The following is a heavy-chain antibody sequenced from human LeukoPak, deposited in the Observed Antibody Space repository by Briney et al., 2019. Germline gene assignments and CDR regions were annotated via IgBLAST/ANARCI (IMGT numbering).Heavy chain of an antibody. D-gene: IGHD6-6*01. V-gene: IGHV4-59*12. Sequence: SETLSLTCTVSGVSISSYYWSWVRQPPGKGLEWIGEIYHSGSTNYNPSLKSRVTISVDKSKNQFSLKLSSVTAADTAVYYCAGIYSSSNFDYWGQGTLVTVSS. CDR3: AGIYSSSNFDY. J-gene: IGHJ4*02. CDR2: IYHSGST. CDR1: GVSISSYY.